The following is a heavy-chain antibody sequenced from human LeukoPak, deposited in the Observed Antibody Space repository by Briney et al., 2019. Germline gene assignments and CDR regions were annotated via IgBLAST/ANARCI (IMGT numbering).Heavy chain of an antibody. Sequence: ASVKVSCKASGYTFTGYHMHWVRQAPGQGLEWMGWINPNSGGTNYAQKFQGRVTMTRDTSISTAYMELSRLRSGDTAVYYCARAFRYCSGGSCYSAYDAFDIWGQGTMVTVSS. J-gene: IGHJ3*02. CDR1: GYTFTGYH. D-gene: IGHD2-15*01. V-gene: IGHV1-2*02. CDR3: ARAFRYCSGGSCYSAYDAFDI. CDR2: INPNSGGT.